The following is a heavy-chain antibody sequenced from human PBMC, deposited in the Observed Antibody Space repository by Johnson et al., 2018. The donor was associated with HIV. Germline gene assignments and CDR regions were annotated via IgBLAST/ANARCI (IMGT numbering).Heavy chain of an antibody. Sequence: VQLVESGGDLVQPGGSLRLSCVGSGFTFSTNWMHWVRQAPGKGLVWVSLIYNDGTTYYADSVKDRFTISRDSSQNAVYLQMNSLRAEDTAMYYCARETRDDAFDIWGQGTLVIVSS. CDR3: ARETRDDAFDI. CDR2: IYNDGTT. CDR1: GFTFSTNW. V-gene: IGHV3-66*01. J-gene: IGHJ3*02. D-gene: IGHD2-2*01.